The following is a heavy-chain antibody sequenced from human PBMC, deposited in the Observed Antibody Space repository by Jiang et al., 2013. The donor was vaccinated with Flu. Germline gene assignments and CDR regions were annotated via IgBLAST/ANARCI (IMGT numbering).Heavy chain of an antibody. CDR2: IYYSGST. CDR3: ASQHWDHGSGSYYMSY. CDR1: GSISSENSY. J-gene: IGHJ4*02. Sequence: GSISSENSYWGWDPPAPTGRGLEWIGSIYYSGSTYYNPSLKSRVTISVDTSKKQFSLKLSSVTAADTAVYYCASQHWDHGSGSYYMSYWGQGTLV. V-gene: IGHV4-39*07. D-gene: IGHD3-10*01.